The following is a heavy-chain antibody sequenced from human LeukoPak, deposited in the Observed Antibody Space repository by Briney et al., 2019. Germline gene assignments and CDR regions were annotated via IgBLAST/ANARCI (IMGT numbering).Heavy chain of an antibody. CDR2: IYYSGST. J-gene: IGHJ3*02. D-gene: IGHD2-2*01. CDR1: GGSISSSSYY. Sequence: PSETLSLTCTVSGGSISSSSYYWGWIRQPPGKGLEWIGSIYYSGSTYCNPSLKSRVTISVDTSKNQFSLKLSSVTAADTAVYYCARPVVPAALDAFDIWGQGTMVTVSS. V-gene: IGHV4-39*01. CDR3: ARPVVPAALDAFDI.